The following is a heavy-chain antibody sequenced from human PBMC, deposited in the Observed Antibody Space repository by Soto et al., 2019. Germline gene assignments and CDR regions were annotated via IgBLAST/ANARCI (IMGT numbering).Heavy chain of an antibody. J-gene: IGHJ6*02. D-gene: IGHD1-26*01. CDR3: ARDRGQWELLNYYGMDV. CDR1: GYTFISYG. Sequence: AASVRVSCKASGYTFISYGISWVRQAPGQGLEWMGWISAYNGNTNYAQKLQGRVTMTTDTSTSTAYMELRSLRSDDTAVYYCARDRGQWELLNYYGMDVWGQGTTVTVSS. V-gene: IGHV1-18*01. CDR2: ISAYNGNT.